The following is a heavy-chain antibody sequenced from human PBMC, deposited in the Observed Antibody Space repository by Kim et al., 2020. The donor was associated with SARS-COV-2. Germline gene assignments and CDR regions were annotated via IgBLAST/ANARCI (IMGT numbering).Heavy chain of an antibody. CDR2: INHSGST. J-gene: IGHJ6*02. Sequence: SETLSLTCAVYGGSFSGYYWSWIRQPPGKGLEWIGEINHSGSTNYNPSLKSRVTISVDTSKNQFSLKLSSVTAADTAVYYCARVLGVRGVISFYYYGMDVWGQGTTVTVSS. CDR3: ARVLGVRGVISFYYYGMDV. V-gene: IGHV4-34*01. D-gene: IGHD3-10*01. CDR1: GGSFSGYY.